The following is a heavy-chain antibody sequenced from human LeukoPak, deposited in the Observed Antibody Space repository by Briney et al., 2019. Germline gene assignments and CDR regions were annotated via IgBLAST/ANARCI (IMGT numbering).Heavy chain of an antibody. CDR1: GGSFSGYY. J-gene: IGHJ4*02. CDR2: INHSGST. D-gene: IGHD5-18*01. V-gene: IGHV4-34*01. Sequence: SETLSLTCAVYGGSFSGYYWSWIRQPPGKGLEWIGEINHSGSTNYNPSLKSRVTISVDTSKNQFSLKLSSVTAADTAVYYCARLRGYNYLLDYWGQGTLVTVSS. CDR3: ARLRGYNYLLDY.